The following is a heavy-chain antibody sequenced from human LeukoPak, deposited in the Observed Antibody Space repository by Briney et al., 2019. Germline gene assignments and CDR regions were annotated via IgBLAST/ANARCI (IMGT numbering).Heavy chain of an antibody. CDR3: ARDFGQYKLNGGYYFDY. CDR2: IKQDGSEI. Sequence: GGSLRLSCAASGFTFSRYWMTWVRQAPGKGLEWVATIKQDGSEIYYVDSVRGRFTISRDNAKNSLFPQMNSLRAEDTAVYYCARDFGQYKLNGGYYFDYWGQGTLVTVS. D-gene: IGHD3-10*01. CDR1: GFTFSRYW. V-gene: IGHV3-7*01. J-gene: IGHJ4*02.